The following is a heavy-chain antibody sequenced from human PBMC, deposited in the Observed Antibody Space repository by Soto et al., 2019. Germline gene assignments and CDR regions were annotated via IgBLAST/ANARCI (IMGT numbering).Heavy chain of an antibody. D-gene: IGHD2-8*02. V-gene: IGHV4-31*03. J-gene: IGHJ4*02. CDR2: IYYSGST. CDR1: GGSIRSGGHY. CDR3: ARDKITGLFDY. Sequence: PSETLSLTCTVSGGSIRSGGHYWSWIRQHPGKGLEWIGYIYYSGSTYYNPSLKSRVTISVDTSKNQFSLKLTSVTAADTAVYYCARDKITGLFDYWGQGTLVTVSS.